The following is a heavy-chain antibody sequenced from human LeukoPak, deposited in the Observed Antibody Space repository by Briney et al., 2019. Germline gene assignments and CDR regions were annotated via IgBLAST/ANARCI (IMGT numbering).Heavy chain of an antibody. D-gene: IGHD5-24*01. CDR2: IYSGGST. J-gene: IGHJ4*02. Sequence: PGGSLRLSCAASGFTVSSNYMSWVRQAPGKGLEWVSVIYSGGSTYYADSVKGRFTISRDNSKNTLYLQMNSLRAEDTAVYYCARGRRDGYNYQDYWGQGTLVTVSS. CDR1: GFTVSSNY. V-gene: IGHV3-53*01. CDR3: ARGRRDGYNYQDY.